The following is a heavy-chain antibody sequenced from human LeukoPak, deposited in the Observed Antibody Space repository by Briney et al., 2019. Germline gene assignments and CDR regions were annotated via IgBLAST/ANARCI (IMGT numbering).Heavy chain of an antibody. D-gene: IGHD3-3*01. Sequence: GRSLRLSCAASGFTFDDYAMHWVRQAPGKGLEWVSGISWNSGSIGYADSVKGRFTISRDNAKSSLYLQMNSLRAEDTALYYCARSGFDPWGQGTLVTVSS. CDR1: GFTFDDYA. CDR2: ISWNSGSI. V-gene: IGHV3-9*01. CDR3: ARSGFDP. J-gene: IGHJ5*02.